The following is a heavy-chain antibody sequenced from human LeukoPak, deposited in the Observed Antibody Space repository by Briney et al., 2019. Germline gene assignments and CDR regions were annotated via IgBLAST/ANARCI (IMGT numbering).Heavy chain of an antibody. Sequence: PGGSLRLSCAASGFTFDDYAMHWVRQAPGKGLEWVSGISWNSGSTGYADSVKGRFTISRDNAKNSLYLQMNSLRAEDTALYYCAKAYDSSGYYYDYWGQGTLVTVSS. CDR1: GFTFDDYA. V-gene: IGHV3-9*01. CDR2: ISWNSGST. J-gene: IGHJ4*02. D-gene: IGHD3-22*01. CDR3: AKAYDSSGYYYDY.